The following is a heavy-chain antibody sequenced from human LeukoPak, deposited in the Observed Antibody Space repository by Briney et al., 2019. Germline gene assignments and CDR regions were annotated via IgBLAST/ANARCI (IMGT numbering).Heavy chain of an antibody. CDR1: GYTFTGYY. D-gene: IGHD3-16*01. CDR3: ARDGGFYEAVSTKPDY. CDR2: INPNSGGT. J-gene: IGHJ4*02. V-gene: IGHV1-2*02. Sequence: ASVKVSCKASGYTFTGYYIHWVRQAPGQGLEWMGWINPNSGGTNYAQKFQGRVTMTRDTSISTAYMELSRLRSDDTAVYYCARDGGFYEAVSTKPDYWGQGTLVTVSS.